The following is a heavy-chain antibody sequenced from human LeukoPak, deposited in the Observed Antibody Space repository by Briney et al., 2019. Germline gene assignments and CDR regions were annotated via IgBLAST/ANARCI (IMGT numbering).Heavy chain of an antibody. V-gene: IGHV4-30-2*01. CDR2: INHSGST. Sequence: SETLSLTCAVSGGSISSGGYSWSWIRQPPGKGLEWIGYINHSGSTICNPSLKSRVTVSVDTSKNQFSLKLTSVTAADTAVYFCAKRRFLEWLSPHAFDIWGQGTMVTVSS. CDR3: AKRRFLEWLSPHAFDI. CDR1: GGSISSGGYS. J-gene: IGHJ3*02. D-gene: IGHD3-3*01.